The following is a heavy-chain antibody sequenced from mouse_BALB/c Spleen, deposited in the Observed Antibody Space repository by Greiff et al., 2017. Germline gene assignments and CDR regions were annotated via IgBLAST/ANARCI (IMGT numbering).Heavy chain of an antibody. CDR1: GYSITSDYA. CDR2: ISYSGST. D-gene: IGHD1-2*01. Sequence: EVKLQESGPGLVKPSQSLSLTCTVTGYSITSDYAWNWIRQFPGNKLEWMGYISYSGSTSYNPSLKSRISITRDTSKNQFFLQLNSVTTEDTATYYCARGGKSLLRPFAYWGQGTLVTVSA. J-gene: IGHJ3*01. V-gene: IGHV3-2*02. CDR3: ARGGKSLLRPFAY.